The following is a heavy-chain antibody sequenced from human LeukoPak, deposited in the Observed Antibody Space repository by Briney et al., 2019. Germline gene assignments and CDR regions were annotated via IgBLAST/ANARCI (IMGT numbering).Heavy chain of an antibody. D-gene: IGHD3-9*01. CDR3: ATIRYFDWLLSKGAFDI. V-gene: IGHV4-39*01. CDR2: IYYSGST. J-gene: IGHJ3*02. Sequence: SETLSLTCTVSGGSISSSSYYWGRIRQPPGKGLEWIGSIYYSGSTYYNPSLKSRVTISVDTSKNQFSLKLSSVTAADTAVYYCATIRYFDWLLSKGAFDIWGQGTMVTVSS. CDR1: GGSISSSSYY.